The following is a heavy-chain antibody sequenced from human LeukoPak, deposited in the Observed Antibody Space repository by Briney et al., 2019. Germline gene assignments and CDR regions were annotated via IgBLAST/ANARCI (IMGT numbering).Heavy chain of an antibody. J-gene: IGHJ4*02. CDR3: TALPQDIVVVPVA. D-gene: IGHD2-2*01. CDR2: IKSKTDGGTT. V-gene: IGHV3-15*01. Sequence: PGRSLRLSCAASGFTFSSFAMHWVRQAPGKGLEWVGRIKSKTDGGTTDYAAPVKGRFTISRDDSKNTLYLQMNSLKTEDTAVYYCTALPQDIVVVPVAGGQGTLVTVSS. CDR1: GFTFSSFA.